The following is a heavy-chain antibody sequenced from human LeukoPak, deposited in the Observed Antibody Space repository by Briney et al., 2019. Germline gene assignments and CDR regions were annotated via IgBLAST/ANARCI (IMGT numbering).Heavy chain of an antibody. D-gene: IGHD6-13*01. Sequence: TSSQTLSLTCTVSGGSISSGGYYWSWIRQPPGKGLEWIGYIYHSGSTYYNPSLKSRVTISVDTSKNQFSLKLSSVTAADTAVYYCARVRGPLAAEDYWGQGTLVTVSS. CDR2: IYHSGST. J-gene: IGHJ4*02. CDR1: GGSISSGGYY. V-gene: IGHV4-30-2*01. CDR3: ARVRGPLAAEDY.